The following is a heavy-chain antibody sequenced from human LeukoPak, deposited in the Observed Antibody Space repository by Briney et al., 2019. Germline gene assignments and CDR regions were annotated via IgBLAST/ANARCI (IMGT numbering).Heavy chain of an antibody. Sequence: SSEALSLTCAVYGGSFSGYYWSWIRQPPGKGLEWIGEINHSGSTNYNPSLKSRVTISVDTSKNQFSLKLSSVSAADTAIYYCARHLTIFGLVIHFDYWGQGTLATVSS. CDR3: ARHLTIFGLVIHFDY. CDR2: INHSGST. J-gene: IGHJ4*02. D-gene: IGHD3/OR15-3a*01. CDR1: GGSFSGYY. V-gene: IGHV4-34*01.